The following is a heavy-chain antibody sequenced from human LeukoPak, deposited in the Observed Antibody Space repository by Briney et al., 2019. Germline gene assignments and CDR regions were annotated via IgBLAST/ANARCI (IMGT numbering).Heavy chain of an antibody. J-gene: IGHJ4*02. D-gene: IGHD3-10*01. Sequence: ASVNVSCKVSGYTLTELSMHWVRQAPGKGLEWMGGFDPEDGETIYAQKFQGRVTMTEDTSTDTAYMELSSLRSEDTAVYYCATPAYYYGSGSYYTQFDYWGQGTLVTVSS. CDR3: ATPAYYYGSGSYYTQFDY. V-gene: IGHV1-24*01. CDR2: FDPEDGET. CDR1: GYTLTELS.